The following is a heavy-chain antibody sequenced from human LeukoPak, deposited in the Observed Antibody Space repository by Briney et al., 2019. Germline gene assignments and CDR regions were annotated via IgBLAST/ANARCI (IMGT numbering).Heavy chain of an antibody. V-gene: IGHV4-34*01. Sequence: SETLSLTCAVYGGSFSGYYWSWIRQPPGKGLERIGEINHSGSTNYNPSLKSRVTISVDTSKNQFSLKLSSVTAADTAVYYCARSDCSSASCPFDYWGQGTLVTVSS. J-gene: IGHJ4*02. CDR1: GGSFSGYY. CDR3: ARSDCSSASCPFDY. CDR2: INHSGST. D-gene: IGHD2-2*01.